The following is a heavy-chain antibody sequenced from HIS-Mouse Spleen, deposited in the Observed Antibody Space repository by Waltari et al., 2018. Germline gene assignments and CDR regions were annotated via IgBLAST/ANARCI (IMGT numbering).Heavy chain of an antibody. CDR2: IDWDDDK. Sequence: QVTLRESGPALVKPTQTLTLTCTFSGFSLSTSGMCVSWIRQPPGKALEWLARIDWDDDKYYSTSLKTRLTISKDTSKNQVVLTMTNMDPVDTATYYCARSRQWSGYSPGYYYGMDVWGQGTTVTVSS. J-gene: IGHJ6*02. CDR1: GFSLSTSGMC. CDR3: ARSRQWSGYSPGYYYGMDV. V-gene: IGHV2-70*15. D-gene: IGHD3-3*01.